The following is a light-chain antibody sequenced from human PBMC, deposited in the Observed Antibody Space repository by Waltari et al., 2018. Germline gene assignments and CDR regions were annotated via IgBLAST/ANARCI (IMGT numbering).Light chain of an antibody. J-gene: IGKJ5*01. CDR2: DAS. V-gene: IGKV1D-13*01. Sequence: AIQLTQSPSSLSASVGDRVTITCRASQGISSALAWYQQNPGKAPKLLIYDASSLESGVPSRFSGSGSGTDFTLTISSLQPEELATYYCQQFNNYPPGITFGQGTRLEIK. CDR3: QQFNNYPPGIT. CDR1: QGISSA.